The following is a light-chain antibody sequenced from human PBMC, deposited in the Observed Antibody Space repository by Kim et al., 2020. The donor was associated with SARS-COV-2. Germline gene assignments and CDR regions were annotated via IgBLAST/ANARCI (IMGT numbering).Light chain of an antibody. J-gene: IGLJ3*02. Sequence: GQSVTISCTGSNSDVGDSDYVSWYQHHPGKAPKLMIYDVSERPSGVPDRFSASKSGNTASLTISGLQAEDEGEYYCCSYAGTYIFVFGGGTKVTVL. CDR1: NSDVGDSDY. V-gene: IGLV2-11*01. CDR2: DVS. CDR3: CSYAGTYIFV.